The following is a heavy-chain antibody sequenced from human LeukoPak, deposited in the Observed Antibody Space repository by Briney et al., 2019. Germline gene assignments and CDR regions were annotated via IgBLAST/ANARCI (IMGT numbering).Heavy chain of an antibody. CDR3: ARGDGYSYAFDY. CDR2: ISYSGST. J-gene: IGHJ4*02. CDR1: GGSVSSGSYY. Sequence: PSETLSLTCTVSGGSVSSGSYYWSWVRQTPGKGLAWIGYISYSGSTNYNPSLKSRVTISVDTSKNHFSLKLSSVTAADTAVYYCARGDGYSYAFDYWGQGTLVTVSS. V-gene: IGHV4-61*03. D-gene: IGHD5-12*01.